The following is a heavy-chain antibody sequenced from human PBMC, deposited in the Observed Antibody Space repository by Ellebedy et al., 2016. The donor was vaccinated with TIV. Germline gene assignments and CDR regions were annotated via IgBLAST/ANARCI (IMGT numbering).Heavy chain of an antibody. D-gene: IGHD4-23*01. CDR3: ARRKGTTVVTNDAFAI. J-gene: IGHJ3*02. Sequence: GESLKISCKGSGYSFTSYWIGWVRQMPGKGLEWMGIIYPGDSDTRYSPSFQCQVTLSADKSISTAYLQWSSLKASDTAMYYCARRKGTTVVTNDAFAIWGQGTMVTVSS. CDR2: IYPGDSDT. CDR1: GYSFTSYW. V-gene: IGHV5-51*01.